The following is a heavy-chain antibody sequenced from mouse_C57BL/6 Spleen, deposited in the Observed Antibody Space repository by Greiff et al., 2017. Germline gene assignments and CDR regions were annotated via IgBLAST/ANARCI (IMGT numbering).Heavy chain of an antibody. V-gene: IGHV14-1*01. D-gene: IGHD1-1*01. Sequence: VQLQQSGAELVRPGASVKLSCTASGFNIKDYYMHWVKQRPEQGLEWIGRIDPEDGDTEYAPKFQGKATMTADTSSNTAYLQLSSLTSEDTAVYYCTTHYYYGSTWYFDVWGTGTTVTVSS. CDR2: IDPEDGDT. CDR1: GFNIKDYY. CDR3: TTHYYYGSTWYFDV. J-gene: IGHJ1*03.